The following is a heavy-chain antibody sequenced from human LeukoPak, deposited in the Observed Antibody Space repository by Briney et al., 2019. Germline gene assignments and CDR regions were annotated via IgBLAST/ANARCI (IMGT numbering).Heavy chain of an antibody. D-gene: IGHD6-19*01. CDR3: AKVATYSSGWYAPGYYYYYMDV. J-gene: IGHJ6*03. V-gene: IGHV3-30*02. CDR2: IRYDGSNK. Sequence: GGSLGLSCAASGFTFSTYGMHWVRQAPGKGLEWVTFIRYDGSNKYYADSVKGRFTISRDNSKNTLYLQINSLRAEDTAVYYCAKVATYSSGWYAPGYYYYYMDVWGKGTTVTVSS. CDR1: GFTFSTYG.